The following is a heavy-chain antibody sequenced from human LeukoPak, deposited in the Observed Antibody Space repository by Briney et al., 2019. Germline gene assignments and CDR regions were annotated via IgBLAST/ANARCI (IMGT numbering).Heavy chain of an antibody. CDR1: GVTFSRHV. D-gene: IGHD2-2*01. V-gene: IGHV3-30*02. J-gene: IGHJ4*02. CDR2: IPSDGSNN. CDR3: AKDRYQLPGAIDY. Sequence: GGSLRLSCAASGVTFSRHVMHWVRQAPGKGLEWVAFIPSDGSNNYYADSVKGRFTISRDNSKNTLYLQMNSLRAEDTAVYYCAKDRYQLPGAIDYWGQGTLVTVSS.